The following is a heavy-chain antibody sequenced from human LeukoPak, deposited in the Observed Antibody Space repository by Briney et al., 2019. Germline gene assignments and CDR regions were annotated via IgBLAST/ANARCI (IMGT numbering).Heavy chain of an antibody. Sequence: SETLSLTCTVPGGSISSGDYYWSWIRQPPGKGLEWIGYIYYSGSTYYNPSLKSRVTISVDTSKNQFSLKLSSVTAADTAVYYCARAPYSSSSPYFDYWGQGTLVTVSS. D-gene: IGHD6-6*01. J-gene: IGHJ4*02. CDR3: ARAPYSSSSPYFDY. CDR2: IYYSGST. V-gene: IGHV4-30-4*08. CDR1: GGSISSGDYY.